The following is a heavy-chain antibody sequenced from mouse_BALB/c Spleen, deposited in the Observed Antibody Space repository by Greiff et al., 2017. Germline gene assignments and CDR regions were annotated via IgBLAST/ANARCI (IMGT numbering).Heavy chain of an antibody. CDR3: ARDGRDGYYAMDY. CDR1: GFTFSSYA. D-gene: IGHD2-3*01. CDR2: ISSGGSYT. J-gene: IGHJ4*01. V-gene: IGHV5-9-4*01. Sequence: DVQLVESGGGLVKPGGSLKLSCAASGFTFSSYAMSWVRQSPEKRLEWVAEISSGGSYTYYPDTVTGRFTISRDNAKNTLYLEMSSLRSEDTAMYYCARDGRDGYYAMDYWGQGTSVTVSS.